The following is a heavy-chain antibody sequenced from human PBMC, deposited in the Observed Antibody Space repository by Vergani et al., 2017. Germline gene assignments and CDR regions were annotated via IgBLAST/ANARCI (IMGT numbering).Heavy chain of an antibody. CDR3: ARGRVRGMVVVAAYYFDY. V-gene: IGHV4-31*03. CDR2: IYYSRST. J-gene: IGHJ4*02. CDR1: GGSISSGGYY. Sequence: QVQLQESGPGLVKPSQTLSLTCTVSGGSISSGGYYWSWIRQHPGKGLEWIGYIYYSRSTYYNPSLKSRVTISVDTSKNQFSLKLSSVTAADTAVYYCARGRVRGMVVVAAYYFDYWGQGTRVTVSS. D-gene: IGHD2-15*01.